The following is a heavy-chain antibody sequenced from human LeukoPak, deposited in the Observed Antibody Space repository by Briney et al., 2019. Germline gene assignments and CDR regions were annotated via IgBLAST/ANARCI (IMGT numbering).Heavy chain of an antibody. CDR3: AREVGAYNWFDP. Sequence: PGGSLRLSCAASGFTFSSYEMNWVRQAPGKGLEWVYYISSSGSTIYYADSVKGRFTISRDNAKNSLYLQMSSLRAEDTAIYYCAREVGAYNWFDPWGQGTLVTVSS. CDR1: GFTFSSYE. D-gene: IGHD1-26*01. J-gene: IGHJ5*02. V-gene: IGHV3-48*03. CDR2: ISSSGSTI.